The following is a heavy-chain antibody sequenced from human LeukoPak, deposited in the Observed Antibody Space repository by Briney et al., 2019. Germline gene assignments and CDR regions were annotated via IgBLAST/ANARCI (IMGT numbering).Heavy chain of an antibody. Sequence: GGSLRLSCVASGFSISNYWMTWVRQAPGKGLEWVANIKQDGSEKNYVDSVKGRFTISRDNAKNSLYLQMNSLRAEDTAVYYCARVYCSSTSCYTLYYYYYYGMDVWGQGTTVTVSS. CDR1: GFSISNYW. V-gene: IGHV3-7*01. J-gene: IGHJ6*02. CDR3: ARVYCSSTSCYTLYYYYYYGMDV. D-gene: IGHD2-2*02. CDR2: IKQDGSEK.